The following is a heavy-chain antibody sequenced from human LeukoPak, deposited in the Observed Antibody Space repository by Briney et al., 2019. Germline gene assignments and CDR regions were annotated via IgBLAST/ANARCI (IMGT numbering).Heavy chain of an antibody. CDR2: IYWNDDK. CDR3: AHRIAVTDPVDAFDI. CDR1: GFSLSISGVG. V-gene: IGHV2-5*01. J-gene: IGHJ3*02. D-gene: IGHD6-19*01. Sequence: SGPTLVNPTQALTLTCTFSGFSLSISGVGVGWIRQPPGKALEWLALIYWNDDKRYSPSLKSRLTITEDTSKNQVVLTMTNMDPVDTATYYCAHRIAVTDPVDAFDIWGQGTMVTVSS.